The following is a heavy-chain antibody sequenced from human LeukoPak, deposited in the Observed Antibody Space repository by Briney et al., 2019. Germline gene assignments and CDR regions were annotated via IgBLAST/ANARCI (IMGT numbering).Heavy chain of an antibody. Sequence: SVKVSCKASGGTFSSYAISWVRQAPGQGLEWMGRIIPIFGTANYAQKFQGRVTITADKSTSTAYMELSSLRSEDTAVYYCAKTGVRGYNYGPHYWGQGTLVTVSS. V-gene: IGHV1-69*06. CDR1: GGTFSSYA. J-gene: IGHJ4*02. CDR3: AKTGVRGYNYGPHY. D-gene: IGHD5-18*01. CDR2: IIPIFGTA.